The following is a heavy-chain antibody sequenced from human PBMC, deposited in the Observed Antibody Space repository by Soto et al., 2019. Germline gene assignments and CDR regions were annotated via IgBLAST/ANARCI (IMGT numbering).Heavy chain of an antibody. V-gene: IGHV4-4*02. CDR1: SGSISSSNW. J-gene: IGHJ3*02. Sequence: QVQLQESGPGLVKPSGTLSLTCAVSSGSISSSNWWSWVRQPPGKGLEWIGEIYHSGSTNYNPSLKSRVTISVEKSKNQFSLKLSSVTAADTAVYYCAAYYDFWSGYSLRYAFDIWGQGTMVTVSS. D-gene: IGHD3-3*01. CDR3: AAYYDFWSGYSLRYAFDI. CDR2: IYHSGST.